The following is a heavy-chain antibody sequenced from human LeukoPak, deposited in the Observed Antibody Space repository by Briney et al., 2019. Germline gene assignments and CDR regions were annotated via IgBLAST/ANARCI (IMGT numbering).Heavy chain of an antibody. Sequence: GGSLRLSCAASGFTFSSYGMHWVRQAPGKGLEWVAFIRYDGSNKYYADSVKGRFTISRDNAKNTLYLQMNSLRAEDTAVYYCARASELRYFDWLGRVSGSVSNYFDYWGQGTLVTVSS. CDR3: ARASELRYFDWLGRVSGSVSNYFDY. D-gene: IGHD3-9*01. V-gene: IGHV3-30*02. J-gene: IGHJ4*02. CDR1: GFTFSSYG. CDR2: IRYDGSNK.